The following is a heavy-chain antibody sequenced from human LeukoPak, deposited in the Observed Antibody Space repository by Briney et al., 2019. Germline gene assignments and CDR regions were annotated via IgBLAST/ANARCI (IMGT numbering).Heavy chain of an antibody. CDR2: IYYSGST. CDR1: GGSISSGDYY. D-gene: IGHD3-22*01. CDR3: ARXDGRGLDYYDSSGYYXVXX. Sequence: SQTLSLTCTVSGGSISSGDYYWSWIRQPPGKGLEWIGYIYYSGSTYYNPSLKSRVTISVDTSKNQFSLKLSSVTAADTAVYYCARXDGRGLDYYDSSGYYXVXXWGQXXLV. J-gene: IGHJ4*02. V-gene: IGHV4-30-4*08.